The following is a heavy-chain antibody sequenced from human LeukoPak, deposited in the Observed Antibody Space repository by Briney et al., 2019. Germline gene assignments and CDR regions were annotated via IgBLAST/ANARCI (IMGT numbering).Heavy chain of an antibody. D-gene: IGHD6-6*01. CDR1: GFTFSTYA. CDR3: AKDLGSGSSLLDY. V-gene: IGHV3-23*01. Sequence: TGGSLRLSCAASGFTFSTYAMSWVRQAPGKGLEWVSGISGSGLSTSYADSVKGRFTISRDNSKNTLYLQMNSLRAEDTAVYYCAKDLGSGSSLLDYWGQGTLVTVSS. J-gene: IGHJ4*02. CDR2: ISGSGLST.